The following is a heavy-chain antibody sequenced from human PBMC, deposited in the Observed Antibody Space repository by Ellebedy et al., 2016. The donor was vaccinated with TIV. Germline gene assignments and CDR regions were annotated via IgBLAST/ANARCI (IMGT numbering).Heavy chain of an antibody. J-gene: IGHJ4*02. CDR1: GYTFTSYA. D-gene: IGHD1-26*01. CDR2: INAGNGNT. Sequence: AASVKVSCKASGYTFTSYAMHWVRRAPGQRLEWMGWINAGNGNTKYSQKFQGRVTITRDTSASTAYMELSSRRSEDTAVYYCAREGVVGANRGGYFDNWGQGTLVTVSS. CDR3: AREGVVGANRGGYFDN. V-gene: IGHV1-3*01.